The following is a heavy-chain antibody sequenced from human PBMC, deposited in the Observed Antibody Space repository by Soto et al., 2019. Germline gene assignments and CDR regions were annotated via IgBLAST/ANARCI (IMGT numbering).Heavy chain of an antibody. CDR2: ISGYNGNT. CDR3: ARVDYYDSSGYYGY. CDR1: GYTFTIYG. D-gene: IGHD3-22*01. Sequence: QVQLVQSGAEVKKPGASVKVSCQASGYTFTIYGLSWVRQAPGQGLEWMGWISGYNGNTDYAQNLQDRVTLTTDASTSSVYMELRSLRSDDTAVYYCARVDYYDSSGYYGYWGQGTLITVSS. V-gene: IGHV1-18*04. J-gene: IGHJ4*02.